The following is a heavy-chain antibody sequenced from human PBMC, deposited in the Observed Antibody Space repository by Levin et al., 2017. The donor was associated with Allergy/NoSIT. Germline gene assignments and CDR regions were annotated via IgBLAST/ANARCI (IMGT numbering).Heavy chain of an antibody. J-gene: IGHJ4*02. D-gene: IGHD4-23*01. V-gene: IGHV3-33*01. CDR3: ARDRTGGNSGYFDY. CDR2: IWYDGSNK. Sequence: GESLKISCAASGFTFSSYGMHWVRQAPGKGLEWVAVIWYDGSNKYYADSVKGRLTISRDNSKNTLYLQMNSLRAEDTAVYYCARDRTGGNSGYFDYWGQGTLVTVSS. CDR1: GFTFSSYG.